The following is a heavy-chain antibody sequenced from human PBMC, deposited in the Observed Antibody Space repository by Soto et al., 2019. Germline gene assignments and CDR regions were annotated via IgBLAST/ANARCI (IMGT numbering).Heavy chain of an antibody. Sequence: GGSLRLSCAASGFTFSSYAMSWVRQAPGKGLEWVSAISGSGGSTYYADSVKGRFTISRDNPKNTLYLQMHSLRAEDTAVYYCAKDLAVAGTRAFDIWGQGTMVTVSS. CDR3: AKDLAVAGTRAFDI. D-gene: IGHD6-19*01. CDR2: ISGSGGST. CDR1: GFTFSSYA. V-gene: IGHV3-23*01. J-gene: IGHJ3*02.